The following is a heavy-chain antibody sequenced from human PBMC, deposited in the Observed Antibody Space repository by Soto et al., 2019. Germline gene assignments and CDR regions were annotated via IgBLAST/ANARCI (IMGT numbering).Heavy chain of an antibody. CDR1: GFTFNNYW. D-gene: IGHD1-20*01. Sequence: EVQLVESGGGLVQPGGSLRLSCAASGFTFNNYWMSWVRQAPGKGLEWVANIKPDGSEEQYVDSMRGWFTISRDNARNTRYLQMNSLRAEDTAVYYCARVSRRETGIYWGQGTLVTVSS. J-gene: IGHJ4*02. CDR3: ARVSRRETGIY. CDR2: IKPDGSEE. V-gene: IGHV3-7*01.